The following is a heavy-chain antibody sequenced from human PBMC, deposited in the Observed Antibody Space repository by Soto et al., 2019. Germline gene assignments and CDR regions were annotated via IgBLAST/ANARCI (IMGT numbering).Heavy chain of an antibody. D-gene: IGHD6-6*01. V-gene: IGHV4-59*01. Sequence: PSETLSLTCTVSGGSISSYCWSLIRKLPGKGLEWIGYIYYSGSTNYNPSLKSRVTISVDTSKNQFSLKLSSVTAADTAVYYCARARVEYSSSWSWFDPWGQGTLVTVSS. CDR1: GGSISSYC. CDR2: IYYSGST. CDR3: ARARVEYSSSWSWFDP. J-gene: IGHJ5*02.